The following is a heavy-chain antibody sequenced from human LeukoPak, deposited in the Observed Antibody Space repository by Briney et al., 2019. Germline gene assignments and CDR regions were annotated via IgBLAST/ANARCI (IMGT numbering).Heavy chain of an antibody. J-gene: IGHJ4*02. Sequence: SETLSLTCTVSGDSISSNGYYWGWIRQPPGKNLEWIGSFSYSESTYYSPSLKSRVTISVDTSKNQFSLNLSSVTAADTAVYYCARHWIQLWFFDFWGQGTLVTVSS. CDR1: GDSISSNGYY. V-gene: IGHV4-39*01. CDR3: ARHWIQLWFFDF. D-gene: IGHD5-18*01. CDR2: FSYSEST.